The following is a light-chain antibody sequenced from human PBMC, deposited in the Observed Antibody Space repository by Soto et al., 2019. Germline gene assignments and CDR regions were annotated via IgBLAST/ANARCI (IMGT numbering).Light chain of an antibody. V-gene: IGLV2-8*01. CDR2: EVT. J-gene: IGLJ2*01. CDR1: SRDVGGYNY. Sequence: QSALTQPPSASGSPGQSVTVSCTGTSRDVGGYNYVSWYQQHPGKAPKLMIYEVTKRPSGVPDRFSGSKSGNTASLTVSGLEAEDEADYYCSSYAGSNTIVFGGGTKLTV. CDR3: SSYAGSNTIV.